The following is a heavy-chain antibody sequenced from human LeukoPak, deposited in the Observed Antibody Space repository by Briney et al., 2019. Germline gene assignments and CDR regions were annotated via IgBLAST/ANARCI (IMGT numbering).Heavy chain of an antibody. Sequence: ASVKVSCKASGYTFTSYGISWVRQAPGQGLEWMGWISSYNGNTNFAQKLQGRVTMTTDTPTSTAYMELRSLTSDDTAVYYCARGREPPYDYWGQGTLVTVSS. D-gene: IGHD1-26*01. CDR1: GYTFTSYG. J-gene: IGHJ4*02. CDR2: ISSYNGNT. CDR3: ARGREPPYDY. V-gene: IGHV1-18*01.